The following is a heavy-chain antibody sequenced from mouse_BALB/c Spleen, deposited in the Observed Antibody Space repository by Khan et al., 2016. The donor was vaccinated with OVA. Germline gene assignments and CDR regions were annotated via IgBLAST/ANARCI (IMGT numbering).Heavy chain of an antibody. D-gene: IGHD2-4*01. J-gene: IGHJ1*01. CDR2: VSFGSATI. Sequence: EVELVESGGGLVQPGGSRKLSCAASGFTFSSFGMHWVRQAPEKGLEWVAYVSFGSATIYYADTVKGRFTISRDNPKNTLFLQMTSLRSEDTAIYYVARSLITTWYFDVWGAGTTVTVSS. V-gene: IGHV5-17*02. CDR3: ARSLITTWYFDV. CDR1: GFTFSSFG.